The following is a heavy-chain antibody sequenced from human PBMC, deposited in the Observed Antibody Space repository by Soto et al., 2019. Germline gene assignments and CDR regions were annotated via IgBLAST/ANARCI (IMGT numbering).Heavy chain of an antibody. CDR2: IYSGGST. J-gene: IGHJ4*02. CDR3: ARDGPWSSSAESYFDY. D-gene: IGHD6-6*01. V-gene: IGHV3-53*01. Sequence: RWSLRVSCAASGFTASSNYMSWVRQAPGKGLEWVSVIYSGGSTYYADSVKGRFTISRDNSKNTLYLQMNSLRAEDTAVYYCARDGPWSSSAESYFDYWGQVTRFTVVS. CDR1: GFTASSNY.